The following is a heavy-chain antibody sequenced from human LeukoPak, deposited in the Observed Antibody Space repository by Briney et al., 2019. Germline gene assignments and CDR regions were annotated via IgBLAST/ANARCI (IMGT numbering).Heavy chain of an antibody. CDR2: IIPIFGTA. J-gene: IGHJ4*02. Sequence: SVKVSCKASGGTFSSYAISWVRQAPGQGREWMGGIIPIFGTANYAQKFQGRVTITADKSTSTAYMELSSLRSEDTAVYYCARLTVTTPLDIHFDYWGQGTLVTVSS. V-gene: IGHV1-69*06. CDR1: GGTFSSYA. D-gene: IGHD4-17*01. CDR3: ARLTVTTPLDIHFDY.